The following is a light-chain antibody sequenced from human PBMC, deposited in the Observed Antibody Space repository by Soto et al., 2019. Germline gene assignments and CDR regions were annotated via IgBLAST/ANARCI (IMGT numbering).Light chain of an antibody. V-gene: IGKV3-15*01. CDR2: GAS. CDR1: QSVSSSY. Sequence: EIVFTESPCTLSLSPGERARLSCRASQSVSSSYLAWYQQKPGQAPRLLIYGASTRATDIPPRFSGSGSGTQFTLTISSLQSEDFAVYYCQQRKNWPPITFGQGTRLEIK. CDR3: QQRKNWPPIT. J-gene: IGKJ5*01.